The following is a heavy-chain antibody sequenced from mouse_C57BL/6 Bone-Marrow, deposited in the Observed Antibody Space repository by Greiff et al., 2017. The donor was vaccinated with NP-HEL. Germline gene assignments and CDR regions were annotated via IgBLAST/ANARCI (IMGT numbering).Heavy chain of an antibody. CDR1: GYTFTSYG. J-gene: IGHJ3*01. D-gene: IGHD1-3*01. CDR3: ARRSEFPYQGWFAY. Sequence: QVQLQQSGAELARPGASVKLSCKASGYTFTSYGISWVKQRTGQGLEWIGEIYPRSGNTYYNEKFKGKATLTADKSSSTAYMELRSLTSEDSAVYFCARRSEFPYQGWFAYWGQGTLVTVSA. CDR2: IYPRSGNT. V-gene: IGHV1-81*01.